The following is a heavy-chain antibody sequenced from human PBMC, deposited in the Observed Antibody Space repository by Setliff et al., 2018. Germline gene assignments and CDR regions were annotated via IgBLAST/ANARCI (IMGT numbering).Heavy chain of an antibody. CDR1: GYTFTSFG. V-gene: IGHV1-69*05. CDR2: IIPLFGTT. J-gene: IGHJ6*03. D-gene: IGHD2-15*01. CDR3: AREKVVVVSATSYHYYMDV. Sequence: GASVKVSCKASGYTFTSFGISWVRQAPGQGLEWMGGIIPLFGTTNYAQEFQGRVTITTDESTNTAYMELSSLRSEDTAMYYCAREKVVVVSATSYHYYMDVWGKGTTVTVSS.